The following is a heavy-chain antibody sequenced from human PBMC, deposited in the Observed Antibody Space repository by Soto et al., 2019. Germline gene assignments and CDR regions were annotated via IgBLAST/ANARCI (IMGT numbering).Heavy chain of an antibody. CDR3: ARSGDIVATIGAFDI. Sequence: SETLSLTCTVSGGSISSGGYYWSWIRQHPGKGLEWIGYIYYSGSTYYNPSLKSRVTISVDTSKNQFSLKLSSVTAADTAVYYRARSGDIVATIGAFDIWGQVTMVPVS. CDR1: GGSISSGGYY. V-gene: IGHV4-31*03. CDR2: IYYSGST. J-gene: IGHJ3*02. D-gene: IGHD5-12*01.